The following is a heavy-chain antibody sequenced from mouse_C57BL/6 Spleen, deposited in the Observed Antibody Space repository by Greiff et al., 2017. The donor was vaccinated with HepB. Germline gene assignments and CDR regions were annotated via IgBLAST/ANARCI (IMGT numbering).Heavy chain of an antibody. CDR3: ARHNYGSSYDWYFDV. CDR1: GFTFSSYT. Sequence: EVKLMESGGGLVKPGGSLKLSCAASGFTFSSYTMSWVRQTPEKRLEWVATISGGGGNTYYPDSVKGRFTISRDNAKNTLYLQMSSLRSEDTALYYCARHNYGSSYDWYFDVWGTGTTVTVSS. D-gene: IGHD1-1*01. CDR2: ISGGGGNT. V-gene: IGHV5-9*01. J-gene: IGHJ1*03.